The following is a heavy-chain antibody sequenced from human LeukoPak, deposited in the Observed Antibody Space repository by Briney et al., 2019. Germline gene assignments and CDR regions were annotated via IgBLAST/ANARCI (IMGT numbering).Heavy chain of an antibody. D-gene: IGHD5-18*01. J-gene: IGHJ4*02. CDR1: GYSISSGYY. CDR2: IYHSGST. V-gene: IGHV4-38-2*02. CDR3: ARGLAGYSYGYYFDY. Sequence: SETLSLTCTVSGYSISSGYYWGWIRQPPGKGLEWIGSIYHSGSTNYNPSLKSRVTISVDASKNQFSLKLRSVTAADTAVYYYARGLAGYSYGYYFDYWGQGTLVTVSS.